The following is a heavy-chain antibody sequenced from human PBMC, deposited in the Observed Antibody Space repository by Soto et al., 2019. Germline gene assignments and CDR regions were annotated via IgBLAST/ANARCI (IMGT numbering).Heavy chain of an antibody. D-gene: IGHD6-6*01. Sequence: LVKVACKAAVGRFSSYPISWVRHNPGQGLEWMGGIIPIFGTANYAQKFQGRVTITADKSTSTAYMELSSLRSEDTAVYYCARSGQLGLYYFDFWGQGTLVTGSS. V-gene: IGHV1-69*06. CDR3: ARSGQLGLYYFDF. CDR1: VGRFSSYP. J-gene: IGHJ4*02. CDR2: IIPIFGTA.